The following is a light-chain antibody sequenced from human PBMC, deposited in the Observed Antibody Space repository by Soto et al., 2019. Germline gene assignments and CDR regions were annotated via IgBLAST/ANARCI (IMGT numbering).Light chain of an antibody. CDR1: QDIRND. Sequence: AIQMTQSPSSLSASVGDRVTITCRASQDIRNDLGWYQQKPGKPPKLLIYSASSLQNGVPPRFSGSGSGTDFSLTISSLQPEDIATYYCLQVYNYPWTFGQGTKVEIK. V-gene: IGKV1-6*01. J-gene: IGKJ1*01. CDR2: SAS. CDR3: LQVYNYPWT.